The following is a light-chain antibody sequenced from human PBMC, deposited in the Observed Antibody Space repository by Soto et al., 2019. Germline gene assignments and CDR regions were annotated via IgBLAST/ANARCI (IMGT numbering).Light chain of an antibody. CDR2: DVI. V-gene: IGLV2-14*01. J-gene: IGLJ3*02. CDR1: SSDVGGYNY. Sequence: ALTQPASVSGSPGQSIAISCTGTSSDVGGYNYVSWYQQHPGKAPKLMIYDVINRPSGVSDRFSGSKSGNTASLTISGLQADDEADYFCSSYTTSGTWVFGGGTKLTVL. CDR3: SSYTTSGTWV.